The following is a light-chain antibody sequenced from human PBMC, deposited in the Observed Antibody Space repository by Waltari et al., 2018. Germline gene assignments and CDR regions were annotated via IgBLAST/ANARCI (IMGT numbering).Light chain of an antibody. CDR3: QQYYSTPPT. Sequence: DIVMTQSPDSLAVSLGERATINCKSSQSVLYSSNNKNYLAWYQQKPGQPPKLLIYWASTRGSGVPDRFSGSGSGTDFTLTVSSLQAEYVAVYYCQQYYSTPPTFGGGTKVEIK. CDR2: WAS. J-gene: IGKJ4*01. V-gene: IGKV4-1*01. CDR1: QSVLYSSNNKNY.